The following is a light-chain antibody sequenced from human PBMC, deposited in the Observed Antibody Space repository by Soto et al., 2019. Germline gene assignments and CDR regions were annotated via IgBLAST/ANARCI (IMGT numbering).Light chain of an antibody. J-gene: IGKJ2*01. CDR2: GAS. Sequence: EIVLTQSPGTLSLSPGERATLSCRASQSVSSSSLAWYHQKPGQAPRLLIFGASSRATGIPDRFSGSGSGTDFTITINRLEPEDFAVYYCQQYGSSPPYTFGQGTKLEIK. CDR1: QSVSSSS. CDR3: QQYGSSPPYT. V-gene: IGKV3-20*01.